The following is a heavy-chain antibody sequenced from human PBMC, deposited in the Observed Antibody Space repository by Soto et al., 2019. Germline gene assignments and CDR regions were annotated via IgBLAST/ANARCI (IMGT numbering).Heavy chain of an antibody. CDR2: ISAYNGNT. J-gene: IGHJ5*02. CDR1: GYTFTNYA. CDR3: ARGERALGDLVLNWFDP. Sequence: ASVKVSCKASGYTFTNYAFSWVRQAPGQGLEWMGWISAYNGNTNFAQKLQGRVTMTTDTSTSTAYMELRSLRSDDTAMYYCARGERALGDLVLNWFDPWGQGTLVTVSS. V-gene: IGHV1-18*04. D-gene: IGHD1-26*01.